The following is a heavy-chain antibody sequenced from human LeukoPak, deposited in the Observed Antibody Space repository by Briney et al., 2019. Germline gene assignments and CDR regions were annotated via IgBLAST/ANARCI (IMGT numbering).Heavy chain of an antibody. V-gene: IGHV3-74*01. CDR3: ARASDGQFDY. Sequence: GGSLRLSCAASGLTFSSYWMYWVRQAPGKGLVWVSCIKSDGTITSYADSVKGRFTISRDNAKNTLHLQMNSLRAEDTAVYYCARASDGQFDYWGQGTLVTVSS. CDR1: GLTFSSYW. CDR2: IKSDGTIT. D-gene: IGHD5-24*01. J-gene: IGHJ4*02.